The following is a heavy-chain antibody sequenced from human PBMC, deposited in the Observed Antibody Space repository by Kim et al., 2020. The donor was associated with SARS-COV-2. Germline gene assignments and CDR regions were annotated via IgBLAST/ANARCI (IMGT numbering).Heavy chain of an antibody. D-gene: IGHD3-22*01. V-gene: IGHV1-69*01. J-gene: IGHJ4*02. CDR3: ARIYSYDSSGYYYDY. Sequence: AQKFKVRVTITADESTSTAYMELSSLRSEDTAVYYCARIYSYDSSGYYYDYWGQGTLVTVSS.